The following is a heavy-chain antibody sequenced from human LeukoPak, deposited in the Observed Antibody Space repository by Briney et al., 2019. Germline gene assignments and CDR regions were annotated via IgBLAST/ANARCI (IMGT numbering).Heavy chain of an antibody. CDR3: ARHKGYCSSTSCYPYYFDY. CDR1: GFTVSSNY. CDR2: IYSGGST. Sequence: GGTLRLSCAASGFTVSSNYMSWVRQAPGKGQEWVSVIYSGGSTYYADSVKGRFTISRDNSKNTLYLQMNSLRAEDTAVYYCARHKGYCSSTSCYPYYFDYWGQGTLVTVSS. D-gene: IGHD2-2*01. V-gene: IGHV3-66*04. J-gene: IGHJ4*02.